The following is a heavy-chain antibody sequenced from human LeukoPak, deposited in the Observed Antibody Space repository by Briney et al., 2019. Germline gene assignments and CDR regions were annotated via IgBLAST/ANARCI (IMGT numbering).Heavy chain of an antibody. CDR2: IWYDGSHE. V-gene: IGHV3-33*01. D-gene: IGHD3-10*01. Sequence: GGSLRLSCAASGFTFSSCGMHWVRQAPGKGLEWVAGIWYDGSHEYYADSVKGRFTISRDNSKTTLYLQMNSLRAEDTAVYYCARVVGYGSGSYRYNWFDPWGQGTLVTVSS. J-gene: IGHJ5*02. CDR1: GFTFSSCG. CDR3: ARVVGYGSGSYRYNWFDP.